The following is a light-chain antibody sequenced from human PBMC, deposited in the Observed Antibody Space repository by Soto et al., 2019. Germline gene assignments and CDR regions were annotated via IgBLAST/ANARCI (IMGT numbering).Light chain of an antibody. CDR1: QSVNNY. J-gene: IGKJ4*01. CDR3: QQSNSSCLT. Sequence: DIVLAQSPSSLSSSLGDRATITCRARQSVNNYLNWYQQKPGKAPKLLVYDASNLHDGVPARFSGSGSGADFTLTISRLQPGDFAVYYCQQSNSSCLTFGGGTKVEI. CDR2: DAS. V-gene: IGKV1-39*01.